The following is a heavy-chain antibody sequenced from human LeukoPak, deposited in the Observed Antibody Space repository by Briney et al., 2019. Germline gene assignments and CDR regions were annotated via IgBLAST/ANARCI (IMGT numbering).Heavy chain of an antibody. CDR2: ISWNSGSI. V-gene: IGHV3-9*01. Sequence: GGSLRLSCAASGFTFDDYAMHWVRQAPGKGLEWVSGISWNSGSIGYADSVKGRFTISRDNSKNTVYLQMNSLRAEDTAVYYCARSSLPLGELSYDYWGQGTLVTVSS. CDR1: GFTFDDYA. J-gene: IGHJ4*02. D-gene: IGHD3-16*02. CDR3: ARSSLPLGELSYDY.